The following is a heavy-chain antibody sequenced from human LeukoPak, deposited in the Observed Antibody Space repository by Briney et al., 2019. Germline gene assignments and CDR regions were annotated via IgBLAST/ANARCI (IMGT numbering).Heavy chain of an antibody. CDR2: ISGSGGST. V-gene: IGHV3-23*01. Sequence: PGGSLRLSCAASGFTFSSYAMSWVRQAPGKGLEWVSAISGSGGSTYYADSVKGRFTISRDNSKNTLYLQMNSLRAEDTAVYYCAKGAVTNLDKTRTQYYYYGMDVWGQGTTVTVSS. D-gene: IGHD4-17*01. CDR1: GFTFSSYA. J-gene: IGHJ6*02. CDR3: AKGAVTNLDKTRTQYYYYGMDV.